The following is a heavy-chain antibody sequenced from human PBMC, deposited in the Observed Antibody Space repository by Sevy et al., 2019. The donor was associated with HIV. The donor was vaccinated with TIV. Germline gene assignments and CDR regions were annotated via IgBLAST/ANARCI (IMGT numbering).Heavy chain of an antibody. CDR2: IPYDGSNK. V-gene: IGHV3-30-3*01. CDR1: GFTFSSYA. CDR3: ARDPYYDFWSGRSGYDY. Sequence: GGSLRLSCAASGFTFSSYAMHWVRQAPGKGLEWVAVIPYDGSNKYYADSVKGRFTISRDNSKNTLYLQMNSLRAQDMAVYYCARDPYYDFWSGRSGYDYWGQGTLVTVSS. D-gene: IGHD3-3*01. J-gene: IGHJ4*02.